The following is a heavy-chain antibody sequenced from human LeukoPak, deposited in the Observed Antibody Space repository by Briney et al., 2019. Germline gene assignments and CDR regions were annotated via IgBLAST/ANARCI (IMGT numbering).Heavy chain of an antibody. CDR1: GFTFSSYG. CDR3: AKVEIVGAPFFGY. V-gene: IGHV3-33*06. CDR2: IWYDGSNK. Sequence: GGSLRLSCAASGFTFSSYGMHWVRQAPGKGLEWVAVIWYDGSNKYYADSVKGRFTISRDNSKNTLYLQMNSLRAEDTAVYYCAKVEIVGAPFFGYWGQGTLVTVSS. J-gene: IGHJ4*02. D-gene: IGHD1-26*01.